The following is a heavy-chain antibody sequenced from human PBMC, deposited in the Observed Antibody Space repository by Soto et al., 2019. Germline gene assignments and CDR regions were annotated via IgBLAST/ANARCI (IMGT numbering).Heavy chain of an antibody. CDR2: IYYSGST. Sequence: SETLSLTCAVSGGSISSTNWWSWVRQPPGKGLEWIGYIYYSGSTYYNPSLKSRVTISVDTSKNQFSLKLSSVTAADTAVYYCVRDKGMVTNYYYYGMDAWGQGTTVTVSS. D-gene: IGHD5-18*01. J-gene: IGHJ6*02. V-gene: IGHV4-4*02. CDR1: GGSISSTNW. CDR3: VRDKGMVTNYYYYGMDA.